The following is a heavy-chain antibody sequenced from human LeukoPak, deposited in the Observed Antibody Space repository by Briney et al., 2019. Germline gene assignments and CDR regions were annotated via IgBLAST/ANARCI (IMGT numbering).Heavy chain of an antibody. V-gene: IGHV1-24*01. CDR3: ARVSGSYRYWYFDL. J-gene: IGHJ2*01. D-gene: IGHD1-26*01. CDR2: FDPEDGET. Sequence: GASVKVSCKVSGYTLTELSMHWVGQAPGKGLEWMGGFDPEDGETIYAQKFQGRVTMTEDTSTDTVYMELRSLRSDDTAVYYCARVSGSYRYWYFDLWGRGTLVTVSS. CDR1: GYTLTELS.